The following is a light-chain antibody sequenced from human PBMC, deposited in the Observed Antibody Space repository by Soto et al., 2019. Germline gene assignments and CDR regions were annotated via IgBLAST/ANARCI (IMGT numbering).Light chain of an antibody. CDR1: SSDVGGYNY. CDR3: SSYTSSSTLYV. CDR2: DVS. Sequence: QSALTQPASVSGSPGQSITISCTGSSSDVGGYNYVSWYQQHPGKARKLLIYDVSTRPSGVSNRFSGSKSGNTASLTITGHQAEDEADYYCSSYTSSSTLYVFGTGTKVNVL. J-gene: IGLJ1*01. V-gene: IGLV2-14*01.